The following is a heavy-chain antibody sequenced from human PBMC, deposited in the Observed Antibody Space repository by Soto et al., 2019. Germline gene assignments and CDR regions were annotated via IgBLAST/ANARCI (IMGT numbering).Heavy chain of an antibody. CDR3: ATTGMGLTVYYYYHGMDV. CDR1: GFTVSANY. V-gene: IGHV3-66*01. Sequence: EVQLVESGGGLVQPGGSLRLSCAASGFTVSANYMTWVRQAPGKGLEWVSVMFYGGSTYYAASVEGRFTISRDDSKNTLYLQMNSLRAEDTAVYYCATTGMGLTVYYYYHGMDVWGQGTTVTVSS. D-gene: IGHD1-26*01. J-gene: IGHJ6*02. CDR2: MFYGGST.